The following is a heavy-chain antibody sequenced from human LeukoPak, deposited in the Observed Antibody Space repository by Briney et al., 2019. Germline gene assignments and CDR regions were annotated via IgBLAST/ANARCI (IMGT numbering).Heavy chain of an antibody. CDR2: VYHSGST. V-gene: IGHV4-59*01. Sequence: PSETLSLTCTVSGGSISSSYWSWIRQPPGKGLEWIGYVYHSGSTNSNPSLKSRVTISVDTSKNQFSLRLSSVTAADTAAYYCARAAQSRTSAVSWFDPWGQGTLVTVSS. J-gene: IGHJ5*02. D-gene: IGHD2-2*01. CDR3: ARAAQSRTSAVSWFDP. CDR1: GGSISSSY.